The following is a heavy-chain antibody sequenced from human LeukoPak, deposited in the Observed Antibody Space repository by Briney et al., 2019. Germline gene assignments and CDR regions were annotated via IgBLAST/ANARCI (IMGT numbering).Heavy chain of an antibody. D-gene: IGHD3-22*01. J-gene: IGHJ1*01. CDR2: IYYSGST. CDR1: GGSISSGDYY. CDR3: ARGPRVSYYYDSSGYPGIYAEYFQH. V-gene: IGHV4-30-4*08. Sequence: SQTLSLTCTVSGGSISSGDYYWSWIRQPPGKGLEWIGYIYYSGSTYYNPSLKSRVTISVDTSKNQFSPKLSSVTAADTAVYYCARGPRVSYYYDSSGYPGIYAEYFQHWGQGTLVTVSS.